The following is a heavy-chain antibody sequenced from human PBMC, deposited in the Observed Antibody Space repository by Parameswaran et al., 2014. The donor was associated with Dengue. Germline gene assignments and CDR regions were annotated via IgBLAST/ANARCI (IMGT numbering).Heavy chain of an antibody. CDR2: ISSSSSYI. D-gene: IGHD3-10*01. CDR3: ARVSGGYFDY. V-gene: IGHV3-21*01. Sequence: WIRQPPGKGLEWVSSISSSSSYIYYADSVKGRFTISRDNAKNSLYLQMNSLRAEDTAVYYCARVSGGYFDYWGQGTLVTVSS. J-gene: IGHJ4*02.